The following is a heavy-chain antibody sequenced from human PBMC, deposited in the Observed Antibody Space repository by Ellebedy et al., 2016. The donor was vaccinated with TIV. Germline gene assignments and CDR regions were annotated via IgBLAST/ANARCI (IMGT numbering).Heavy chain of an antibody. V-gene: IGHV4-59*13. CDR1: GAPSGNYF. CDR2: AYSGGNT. CDR3: ARGASTYTWFDP. Sequence: SETLSLXCAVSGAPSGNYFWSWIRQPPGKGLEWIGYAYSGGNTKYNPSLESRVTMSVETSTNQCTLHLSSVTAADTAVYYCARGASTYTWFDPWGQGTLVIVSS. J-gene: IGHJ5*02. D-gene: IGHD2-2*02.